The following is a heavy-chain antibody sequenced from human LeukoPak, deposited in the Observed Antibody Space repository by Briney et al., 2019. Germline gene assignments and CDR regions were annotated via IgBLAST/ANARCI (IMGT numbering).Heavy chain of an antibody. J-gene: IGHJ3*02. CDR1: DIIVMSNY. D-gene: IGHD1-14*01. CDR2: IYNDGSA. Sequence: GALRLSCAASDIIVMSNYMTWVRQAPGKGLEWVSVIYNDGSAYYADSVRGRFTISRDTSKNTVYLQMNSLRAEDTAVYYCAIRGGPGSLDACDIWGQGTMVTVSS. CDR3: AIRGGPGSLDACDI. V-gene: IGHV3-53*01.